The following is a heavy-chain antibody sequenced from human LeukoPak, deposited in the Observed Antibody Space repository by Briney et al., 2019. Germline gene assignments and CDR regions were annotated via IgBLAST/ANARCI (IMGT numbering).Heavy chain of an antibody. CDR3: ARQSGESYYDSSGYYNYYGMDV. CDR2: IYYSGST. CDR1: GGSISSYY. D-gene: IGHD3-22*01. Sequence: PSETLSLTCTVSGGSISSYYWSWIRQPPGKGLEWIGYIYYSGSTNYNPSLKSRVTISVDTSKNQFSLKLSSVTAADTAVYYCARQSGESYYDSSGYYNYYGMDVWGQGTTVTVSS. V-gene: IGHV4-59*08. J-gene: IGHJ6*02.